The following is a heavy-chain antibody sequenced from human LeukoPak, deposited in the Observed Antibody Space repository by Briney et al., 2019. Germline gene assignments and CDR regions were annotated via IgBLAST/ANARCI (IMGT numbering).Heavy chain of an antibody. CDR1: GFTFSSYA. CDR3: AKDRWELLNYFDY. J-gene: IGHJ4*02. CDR2: ISGSGGST. D-gene: IGHD1-26*01. Sequence: PGGSLRLSCAASGFTFSSYAMSWVRQAPGKGLEWVSAISGSGGSTYYADSVKGRFTNSRDNSKNTLYLQMNSLRAEDTAVYYCAKDRWELLNYFDYWGQGTLVTVSS. V-gene: IGHV3-23*01.